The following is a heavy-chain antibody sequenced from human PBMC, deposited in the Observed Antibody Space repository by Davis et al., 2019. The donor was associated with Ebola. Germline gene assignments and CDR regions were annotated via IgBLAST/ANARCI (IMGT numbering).Heavy chain of an antibody. CDR1: GFTFSSYG. D-gene: IGHD1-26*01. J-gene: IGHJ4*02. V-gene: IGHV3-30*18. CDR3: AKNSGRGTFDC. CDR2: ISYDGSNK. Sequence: GGSLRLSCAASGFTFSSYGMHWVRQAPGKGLEWVAVISYDGSNKYYADSVKGRFTISRDNSKNTLYLQMNSLRAEDTALYSCAKNSGRGTFDCWGQGTLVTVSS.